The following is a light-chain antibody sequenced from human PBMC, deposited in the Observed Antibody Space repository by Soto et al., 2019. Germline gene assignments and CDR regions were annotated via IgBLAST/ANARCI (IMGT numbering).Light chain of an antibody. Sequence: QAVVTQEPSLTVSPGGTVTLTCGSSTGAVTAGHYPYWVQQKPGQAPRTLIYDTNSKHSWAPARFSGSLLGGKAALTLSGAHPEDEADYYCLVSFSGVRVFGGGTKVTVL. V-gene: IGLV7-46*01. CDR1: TGAVTAGHY. CDR2: DTN. CDR3: LVSFSGVRV. J-gene: IGLJ2*01.